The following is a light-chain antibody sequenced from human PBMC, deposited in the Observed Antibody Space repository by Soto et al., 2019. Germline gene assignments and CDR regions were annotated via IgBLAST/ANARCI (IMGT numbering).Light chain of an antibody. Sequence: DFQMTQSPSTLSASVGDRVTITCRASQTISSWLAWYQQEPGKAPKLLIYKASTLKSGVPSRFSGSGSGTEFTLTISSLQPDDFATYYCQHYNSYSEAFGQGTKVDIK. CDR2: KAS. CDR3: QHYNSYSEA. V-gene: IGKV1-5*03. CDR1: QTISSW. J-gene: IGKJ1*01.